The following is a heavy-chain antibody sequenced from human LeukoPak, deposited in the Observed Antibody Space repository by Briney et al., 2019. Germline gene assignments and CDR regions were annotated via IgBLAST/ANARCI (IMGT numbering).Heavy chain of an antibody. D-gene: IGHD3-22*01. Sequence: GGSLRLSCAASGFTFSSYSMNWVRQAPGKGLERVSSISSSSSYIYYADSVKGRFTISRDNAKNSLYLQMNSLRAEDTAVYYCAREALTGAYYYDSSGHDAFDIWGQGTMVTVSS. V-gene: IGHV3-21*01. CDR2: ISSSSSYI. CDR1: GFTFSSYS. J-gene: IGHJ3*02. CDR3: AREALTGAYYYDSSGHDAFDI.